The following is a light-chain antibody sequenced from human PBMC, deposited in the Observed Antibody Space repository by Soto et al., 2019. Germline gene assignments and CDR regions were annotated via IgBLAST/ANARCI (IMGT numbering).Light chain of an antibody. Sequence: DTQMTQSPSSLSASVGDRVTITCRASQSISSYLNWYQQKPGKAPNLLIHGASNLQTGVPSRFSGSGSGTDFTLTISSLQPEDLATYYCQQSYNTPRTFGQGTKLEIK. CDR2: GAS. CDR1: QSISSY. CDR3: QQSYNTPRT. V-gene: IGKV1-39*01. J-gene: IGKJ2*01.